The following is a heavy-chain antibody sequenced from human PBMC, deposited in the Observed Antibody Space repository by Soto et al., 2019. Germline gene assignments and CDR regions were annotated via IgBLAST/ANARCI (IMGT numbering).Heavy chain of an antibody. V-gene: IGHV4-59*01. CDR3: ARFRRLLGGLFEP. CDR1: GGSISSYY. CDR2: IYYSGST. J-gene: IGHJ5*02. Sequence: SETLSLTCTVSGGSISSYYWSWIRQPPGKGLEWIGYIYYSGSTNYNPSLKSRVTISVDTSKNQFSLKLSSVTAADTAVYYCARFRRLLGGLFEPCGQGTLVTVSS. D-gene: IGHD3-16*01.